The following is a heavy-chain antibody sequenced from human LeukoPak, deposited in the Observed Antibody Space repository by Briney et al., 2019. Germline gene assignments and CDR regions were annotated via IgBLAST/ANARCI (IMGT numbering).Heavy chain of an antibody. CDR2: IYYSGST. CDR3: ARAGELWSSSGYGDYYYGMDV. CDR1: GGSISSYY. D-gene: IGHD6-13*01. Sequence: SETLSLTCTVAGGSISSYYWSWIRQPPGKGLEWIGYIYYSGSTNYNPSLKSRVTISVDTSKNQFSLKLSSVTAADTAVYYCARAGELWSSSGYGDYYYGMDVWGQGTTVTVSS. J-gene: IGHJ6*02. V-gene: IGHV4-59*01.